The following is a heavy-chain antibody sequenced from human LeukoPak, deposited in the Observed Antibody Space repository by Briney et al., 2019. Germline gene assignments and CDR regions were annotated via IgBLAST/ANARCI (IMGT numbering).Heavy chain of an antibody. CDR3: ARAVYCSGGSCYEGGHAFDI. Sequence: GGSLRLSCEGSGFTFSSYTMIWVRQAPGKGLEWLTSISSTSSYIYYADSVKGRFTISRDNAKNSLYLQMNSPTAEDTAVYYCARAVYCSGGSCYEGGHAFDIWGQGTMVTVSS. CDR2: ISSTSSYI. CDR1: GFTFSSYT. V-gene: IGHV3-21*01. J-gene: IGHJ3*02. D-gene: IGHD2-15*01.